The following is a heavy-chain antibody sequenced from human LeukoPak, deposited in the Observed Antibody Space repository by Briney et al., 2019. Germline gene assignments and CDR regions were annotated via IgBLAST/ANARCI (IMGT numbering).Heavy chain of an antibody. CDR2: INPSGGST. CDR1: GYTFTSYY. D-gene: IGHD5-24*01. CDR3: ARDLTSFTRDGYNGARDY. V-gene: IGHV1-46*01. J-gene: IGHJ4*02. Sequence: ASVKVSCKASGYTFTSYYMHWVRQAPGQGLERMGIINPSGGSTSYAQKFQGRVTMTRDTSTSTVYMELSSLRSEDTAVYYCARDLTSFTRDGYNGARDYWGQGTLVTVSS.